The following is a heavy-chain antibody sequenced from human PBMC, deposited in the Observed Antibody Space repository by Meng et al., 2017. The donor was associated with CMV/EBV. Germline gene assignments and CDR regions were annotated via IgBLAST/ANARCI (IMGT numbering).Heavy chain of an antibody. CDR3: ARGRRDIGFDF. Sequence: EGPCFTITGYYMSWIRQAPGKGLEWISFLGGAGGVTYYADSMQGRFTISRDNSGKSLYLQMDNLRVEDTAIYYCARGRRDIGFDFWGQGVLVTVSS. D-gene: IGHD3-10*01. CDR1: CFTITGYY. J-gene: IGHJ4*02. V-gene: IGHV3-11*01. CDR2: LGGAGGVT.